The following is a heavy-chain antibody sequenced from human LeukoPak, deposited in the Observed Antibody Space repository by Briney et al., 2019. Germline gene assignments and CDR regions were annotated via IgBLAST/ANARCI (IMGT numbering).Heavy chain of an antibody. Sequence: SETLSLTCAVYRGSFTGYYWTWIRQPPGKGLEWIGEINHSGSTNYNPSLKSRVTISVDTSKNHLSLKLNSVTAADTAVYYCARLSLLPQHITLVRGVHPWGQGTLVTVSS. D-gene: IGHD3-10*01. CDR1: RGSFTGYY. J-gene: IGHJ5*02. V-gene: IGHV4-34*01. CDR2: INHSGST. CDR3: ARLSLLPQHITLVRGVHP.